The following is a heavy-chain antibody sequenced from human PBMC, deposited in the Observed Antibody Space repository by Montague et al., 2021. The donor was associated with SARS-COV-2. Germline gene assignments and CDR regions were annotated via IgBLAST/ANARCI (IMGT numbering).Heavy chain of an antibody. V-gene: IGHV2-5*02. CDR2: IYWDGDQ. D-gene: IGHD3-3*01. CDR1: GFSLNTDGVG. J-gene: IGHJ3*01. Sequence: PALVKPTQTLTPTCVFSGFSLNTDGVGVAWIRRPPGKALEWLALIYWDGDQRYSPSLKTRLTITKDTSKNRVVLTMTNLDPVGTATYYCARRYDFYRAEAFDVWGQGTMLTVSS. CDR3: ARRYDFYRAEAFDV.